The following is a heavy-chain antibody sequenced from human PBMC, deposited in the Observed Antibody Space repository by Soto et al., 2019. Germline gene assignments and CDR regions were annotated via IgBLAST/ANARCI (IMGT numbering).Heavy chain of an antibody. CDR1: GFTFSSYG. CDR2: ISSSSSNI. Sequence: EVQLVESGGGLVKPGGSLRLSCAASGFTFSSYGINWVRQAPGKGLEWVSSISSSSSNIYYADSVKGRFTISRDNAKKSLDLQMNCRRAEDTAMYYCARQGSYGDHDYWGQGTLVTVSS. CDR3: ARQGSYGDHDY. V-gene: IGHV3-21*01. J-gene: IGHJ4*02. D-gene: IGHD4-17*01.